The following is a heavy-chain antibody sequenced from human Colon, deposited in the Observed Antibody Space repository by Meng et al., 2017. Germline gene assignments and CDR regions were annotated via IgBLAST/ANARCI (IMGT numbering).Heavy chain of an antibody. CDR3: DPLGGSGDFDY. V-gene: IGHV3-30*01. J-gene: IGHJ4*02. CDR1: GFTFSSYA. D-gene: IGHD1-26*01. CDR2: ISYDGSNK. Sequence: GESPKISCAAFGFTFSSYAMHGVHQAPGKGLEWVAVISYDGSNKYYADSVKGRFTISRDNSKNTLYLQMNSLRAEDTAVYYCDPLGGSGDFDYWGQGTLVTVSS.